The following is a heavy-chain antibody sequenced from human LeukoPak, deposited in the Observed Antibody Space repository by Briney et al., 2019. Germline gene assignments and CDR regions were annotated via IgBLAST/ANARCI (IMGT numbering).Heavy chain of an antibody. CDR2: MNPNSGNT. V-gene: IGHV1-8*01. CDR3: ARDGTYGGNQRLGY. J-gene: IGHJ4*02. CDR1: GYSFTSYD. D-gene: IGHD4-23*01. Sequence: ASVKVSCKASGYSFTSYDINWVRQATGQGLEWMGWMNPNSGNTGYAQNFQGRVTMTRSTSISTAYMELSSLRSEDTAVYYCARDGTYGGNQRLGYWGQGTLVTVSS.